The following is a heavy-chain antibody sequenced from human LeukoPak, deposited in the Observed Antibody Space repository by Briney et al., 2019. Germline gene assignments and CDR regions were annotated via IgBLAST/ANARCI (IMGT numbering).Heavy chain of an antibody. V-gene: IGHV3-7*01. CDR1: GFTFSSYW. J-gene: IGHJ4*02. Sequence: PGGTLRLSCAASGFTFSSYWMSWVRQAPGKGLEWVANIKQDGSEKYYVDSVKGRFTISRDNAKNSPYLQMNSLRAEDTAVYYCARDLPDDYGGFEGFDYWGQGTPVTVSS. CDR2: IKQDGSEK. D-gene: IGHD4-23*01. CDR3: ARDLPDDYGGFEGFDY.